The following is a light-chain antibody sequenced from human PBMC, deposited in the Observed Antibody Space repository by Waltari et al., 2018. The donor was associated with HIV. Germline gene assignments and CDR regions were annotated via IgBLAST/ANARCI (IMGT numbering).Light chain of an antibody. CDR2: SNN. CDR1: RSNIGTNT. V-gene: IGLV1-44*01. Sequence: QSVLTQPPSASETPGQSVTISCSGSRSNIGTNTVNWYQHLPGTAPKLLIYSNNQRPSGVPDRFSGSKSGTSASLAISGLQSGDEAAYYCSTWEDSLNGVVFGGGTKLTVL. CDR3: STWEDSLNGVV. J-gene: IGLJ2*01.